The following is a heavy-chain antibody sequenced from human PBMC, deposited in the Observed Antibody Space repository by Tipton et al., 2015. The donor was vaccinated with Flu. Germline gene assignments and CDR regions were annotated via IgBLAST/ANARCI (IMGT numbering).Heavy chain of an antibody. J-gene: IGHJ4*02. Sequence: TLSLTCNVSGASISSGSYYWSWIRQPAGKGLEWVGRFHSNGFNDYNSSLESRVTVSVDTSKNQFSLKLSSVAAADTAVYYCARELDYGVFSPYFDYCGQGTLVTVSS. CDR2: FHSNGFN. V-gene: IGHV4-61*02. D-gene: IGHD4-17*01. CDR1: GASISSGSYY. CDR3: ARELDYGVFSPYFDY.